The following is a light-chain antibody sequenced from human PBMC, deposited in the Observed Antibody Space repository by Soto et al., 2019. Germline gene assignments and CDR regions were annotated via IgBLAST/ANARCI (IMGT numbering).Light chain of an antibody. J-gene: IGLJ3*02. CDR1: SSDVGGYNY. V-gene: IGLV2-14*01. CDR2: EVS. Sequence: QSALTQPASVSGSPGQSITISCTGTSSDVGGYNYVSWYQQHPGKAPKLMIYEVSHRPSGVSNRFSGSKSANTASLTISGLQAEDEADYYCSSYTSSSTQVFGGGTTLTVL. CDR3: SSYTSSSTQV.